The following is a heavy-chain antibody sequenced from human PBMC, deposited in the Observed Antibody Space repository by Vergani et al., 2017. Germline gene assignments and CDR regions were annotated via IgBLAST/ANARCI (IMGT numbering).Heavy chain of an antibody. CDR1: GGSISSYY. Sequence: QVQLQESGPGLVKPSETLSLTCTVSGGSISSYYWSWIRQPPGKGLEWIGYIYYSGSTNYNPALKSRVTISVDTSKNQFSLKLSSVTAAETAVDYCARDEWELGEAFESWGQGTMVTVSS. CDR3: ARDEWELGEAFES. CDR2: IYYSGST. D-gene: IGHD1-26*01. J-gene: IGHJ3*02. V-gene: IGHV4-59*12.